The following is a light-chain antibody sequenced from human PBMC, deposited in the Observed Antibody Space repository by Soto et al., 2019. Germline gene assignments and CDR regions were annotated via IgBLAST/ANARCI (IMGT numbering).Light chain of an antibody. CDR3: SSYTSSSPCV. CDR1: SSDVGGYKY. CDR2: EVS. Sequence: QSALTQPASVSGSPGQSITISCTGTSSDVGGYKYVSWYQQHPGKAPKLMIYEVSNRPSGVSNRLSGSKSGNMASLTISGLQAEDEADYYRSSYTSSSPCVFGTGTKVTVL. J-gene: IGLJ1*01. V-gene: IGLV2-14*01.